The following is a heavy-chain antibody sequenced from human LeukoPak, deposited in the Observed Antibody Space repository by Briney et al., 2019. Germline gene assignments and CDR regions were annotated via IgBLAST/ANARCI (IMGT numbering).Heavy chain of an antibody. CDR1: GYTFTGYY. Sequence: GASVKVSCKASGYTFTGYYMHWVRQAPGQGLEWMGWINPNSGGTNYAQKFQGRVTMTRDTSISTAYMELSRLRSDDTAVYYCAKGKIEMATIVAFDIWGQGTMVTVSS. CDR2: INPNSGGT. D-gene: IGHD5-24*01. J-gene: IGHJ3*02. V-gene: IGHV1-2*02. CDR3: AKGKIEMATIVAFDI.